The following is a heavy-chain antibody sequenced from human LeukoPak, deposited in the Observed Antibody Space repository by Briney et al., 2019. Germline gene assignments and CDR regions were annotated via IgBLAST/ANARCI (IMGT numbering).Heavy chain of an antibody. D-gene: IGHD3-10*01. V-gene: IGHV1-69*05. CDR1: GGTFTNYA. Sequence: SVKVSCKASGGTFTNYAISWVRQAPEQGLEWMGGIIPIFGATRFAQKFQGRVTITTDESTSTAYMELSSLRSEDTAVYYCARGRREPEAGSGIDYYYYYMDVWGKGTAVTVSS. CDR2: IIPIFGAT. CDR3: ARGRREPEAGSGIDYYYYYMDV. J-gene: IGHJ6*03.